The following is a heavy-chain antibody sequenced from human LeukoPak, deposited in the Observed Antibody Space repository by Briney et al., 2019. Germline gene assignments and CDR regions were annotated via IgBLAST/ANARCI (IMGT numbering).Heavy chain of an antibody. Sequence: SETLSLTCTVSGGSISSYYWSWIRQPPGQGLEWIGYIYYSGSTKYNPSFNSRVTMSVDTSKNQISLKLSSVTAADTAVYFWAREATTGWAFWGQGTLVTVSS. D-gene: IGHD6-19*01. CDR3: AREATTGWAF. J-gene: IGHJ4*02. CDR1: GGSISSYY. V-gene: IGHV4-59*01. CDR2: IYYSGST.